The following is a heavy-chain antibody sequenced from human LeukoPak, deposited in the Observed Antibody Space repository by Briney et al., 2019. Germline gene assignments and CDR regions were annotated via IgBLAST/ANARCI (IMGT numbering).Heavy chain of an antibody. Sequence: SETLSLTCAVSGGSISSISSNNWAWIRQPPGKGLELIAAIHYTGSTYYNPSFMSRVTISVDTSKNQFSLRLNSLTATDTAVYYCARLPTGYPNWFDTWGQGILVTVSS. CDR2: IHYTGST. CDR1: GGSISSISSNN. J-gene: IGHJ5*02. CDR3: ARLPTGYPNWFDT. D-gene: IGHD5-18*01. V-gene: IGHV4-39*01.